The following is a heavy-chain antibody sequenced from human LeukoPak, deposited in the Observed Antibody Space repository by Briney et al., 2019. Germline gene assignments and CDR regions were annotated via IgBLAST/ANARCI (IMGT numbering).Heavy chain of an antibody. V-gene: IGHV1-2*02. CDR1: GYTFTGYY. CDR2: INPNSGGT. J-gene: IGHJ6*03. CDR3: ARGGLRVMVYRLYYMDV. Sequence: ASVKVSCKASGYTFTGYYMHWVRQAPGQGLEGMGWINPNSGGTNYAQKFQGRVTMTRDTSISTAYMELSRLRSDDTAVYYCARGGLRVMVYRLYYMDVWGKGTTVTVSS. D-gene: IGHD2-8*01.